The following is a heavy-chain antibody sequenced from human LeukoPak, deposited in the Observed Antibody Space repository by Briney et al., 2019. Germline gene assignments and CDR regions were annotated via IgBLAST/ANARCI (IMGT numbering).Heavy chain of an antibody. D-gene: IGHD5-18*01. CDR2: ISWNSGSI. CDR1: GFTFDDYA. J-gene: IGHJ4*02. V-gene: IGHV3-9*03. CDR3: ARGAGYSYVLYYFDY. Sequence: GGSLRLSCAASGFTFDDYAMHWVRQAPGKGLEWVSGISWNSGSIGHADSVKGRFTISRDNAKNSLYLQMNSLRPEDMALYYCARGAGYSYVLYYFDYWGQGTLVTVSS.